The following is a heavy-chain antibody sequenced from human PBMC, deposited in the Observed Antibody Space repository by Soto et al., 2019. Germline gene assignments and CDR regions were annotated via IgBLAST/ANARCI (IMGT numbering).Heavy chain of an antibody. V-gene: IGHV3-21*01. CDR2: ITSSSGHI. J-gene: IGHJ6*04. CDR3: GRERGLSSFYGMDC. Sequence: GGSLRLSCEASGFTLTTYTMNWVRQASGKGLEWVSSITSSSGHIYYADSVKGRFTISRDNARNSLYLQMNSLRAEDTAVYYLGRERGLSSFYGMDCWGKGTMVTLAS. CDR1: GFTLTTYT. D-gene: IGHD3-10*01.